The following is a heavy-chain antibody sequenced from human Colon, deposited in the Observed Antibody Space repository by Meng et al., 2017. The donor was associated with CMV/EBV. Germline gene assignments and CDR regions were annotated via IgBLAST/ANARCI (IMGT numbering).Heavy chain of an antibody. D-gene: IGHD2-2*01. CDR2: INPNGGGT. CDR1: GYTFSLYH. V-gene: IGHV1-2*02. CDR3: ATLGPLLFNSVIPPPAIGS. Sequence: ASVKVSCKASGYTFSLYHMHWVRQAPGQGLEWMGWINPNGGGTNYAQKFLGRVTITRDTASSTVYMELNRLTSDDTAVYYCATLGPLLFNSVIPPPAIGSWGQGMLVTVSS. J-gene: IGHJ4*02.